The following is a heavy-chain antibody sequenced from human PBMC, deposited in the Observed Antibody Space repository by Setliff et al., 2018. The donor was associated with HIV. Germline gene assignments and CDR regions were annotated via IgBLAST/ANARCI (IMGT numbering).Heavy chain of an antibody. Sequence: SETLSLTCTVSGGSISSYYWSWIRQPAGKGLEWIGRIYTSGNTNYNPSLKSRVTMSVDTSKNQFSLNLSSVTAADTAVYYCARGSGYYYSNFYMDVWGKGTTVTVSS. V-gene: IGHV4-4*07. CDR2: IYTSGNT. J-gene: IGHJ6*03. CDR1: GGSISSYY. D-gene: IGHD3-3*01. CDR3: ARGSGYYYSNFYMDV.